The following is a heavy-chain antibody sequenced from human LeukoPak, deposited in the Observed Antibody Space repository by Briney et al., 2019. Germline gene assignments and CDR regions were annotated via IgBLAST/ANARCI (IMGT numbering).Heavy chain of an antibody. Sequence: WGSLSLSCGASGFSVSSNYMSWVRQAPGKGLEWVSVIYSGGSEYYADSVKSRFTITTENVKNRLYLQMNSLRAEDTAVYYCARDMAGDYYDSGSYGYFDYWGQETLGTVSS. CDR2: IYSGGSE. D-gene: IGHD3-22*01. V-gene: IGHV3-66*01. CDR1: GFSVSSNY. CDR3: ARDMAGDYYDSGSYGYFDY. J-gene: IGHJ4*02.